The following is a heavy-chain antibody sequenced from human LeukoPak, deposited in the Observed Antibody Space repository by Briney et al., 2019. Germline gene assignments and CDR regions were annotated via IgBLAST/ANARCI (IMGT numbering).Heavy chain of an antibody. J-gene: IGHJ5*02. CDR1: GYTFTSYG. V-gene: IGHV1-18*01. CDR3: ARGEDYGDYVNWFDP. Sequence: ASVNVSCKASGYTFTSYGISWVRQAPGQGLEWMGWISAYNGNTNYAQKLQGRVTMTTDTSTSTAYMELRSLRSDDTAVYYCARGEDYGDYVNWFDPWGQGTLVTVSS. CDR2: ISAYNGNT. D-gene: IGHD4-17*01.